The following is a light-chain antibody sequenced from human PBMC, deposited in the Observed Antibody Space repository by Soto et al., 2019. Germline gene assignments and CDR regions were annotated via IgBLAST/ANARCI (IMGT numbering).Light chain of an antibody. Sequence: EVVLTQSPATLTLPPGEGATLSCRASQSIGNYLAWYQQKPGQAPRLLIYGASARATGIPARVSGSGSGTEFTLTISSLQSEDFAIYFCQQYNTWPRTFGQGTKVGIK. J-gene: IGKJ1*01. CDR1: QSIGNY. V-gene: IGKV3-15*01. CDR2: GAS. CDR3: QQYNTWPRT.